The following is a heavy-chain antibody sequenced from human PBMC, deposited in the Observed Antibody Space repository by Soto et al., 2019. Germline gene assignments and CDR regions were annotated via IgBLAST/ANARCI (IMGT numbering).Heavy chain of an antibody. V-gene: IGHV2-5*02. J-gene: IGHJ6*02. CDR3: VQSRCGGDCLQSYSSHSYYGLDV. Sequence: SGPTLVNPTQTLTLTCTFSGFSLSTSGVGVGWIRQPPGKALEWLALIYWDDDKRYNPSLNSRLTITKDTSKNQVVLAMTNMDPVDTATYYCVQSRCGGDCLQSYSSHSYYGLDVWGQGTTVTV. CDR1: GFSLSTSGVG. D-gene: IGHD2-21*02. CDR2: IYWDDDK.